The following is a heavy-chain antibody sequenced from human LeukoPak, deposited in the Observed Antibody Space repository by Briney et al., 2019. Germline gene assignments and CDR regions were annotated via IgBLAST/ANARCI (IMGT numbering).Heavy chain of an antibody. D-gene: IGHD6-13*01. V-gene: IGHV3-74*01. CDR3: ARETHSSSGSGAMYNFDY. CDR1: GFTFSSYW. Sequence: GGSLRLSCAASGFTFSSYWMHWVRQAPGKGLVWVSRINSDGSSTSYADSVKGRFTISRDNAKNTLYLQMNSLRAEDTAVYYCARETHSSSGSGAMYNFDYGGREPWAP. J-gene: IGHJ4*02. CDR2: INSDGSST.